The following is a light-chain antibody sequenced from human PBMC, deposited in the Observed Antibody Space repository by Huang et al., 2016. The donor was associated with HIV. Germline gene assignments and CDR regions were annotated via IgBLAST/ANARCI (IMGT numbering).Light chain of an antibody. Sequence: EMVMTQSPATLSVSLGERATPSCTASQSLSNNLAWYQQKPGQFPRLRSYGATTRATGIPAMFRGSGSGTEFTHTISSLQSEDVAVYYCQQYNNWPPMYTFGQGTKLEIK. V-gene: IGKV3-15*01. CDR2: GAT. CDR3: QQYNNWPPMYT. J-gene: IGKJ2*01. CDR1: QSLSNN.